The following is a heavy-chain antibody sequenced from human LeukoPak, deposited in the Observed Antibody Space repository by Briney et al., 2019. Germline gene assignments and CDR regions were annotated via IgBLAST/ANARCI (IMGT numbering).Heavy chain of an antibody. CDR1: GGSFSGYY. D-gene: IGHD6-13*01. Sequence: SETLSLTCAVYGGSFSGYYWSWIRQPPGKGLEWIGYIYYSGSTNYNPSLKSRVTISVDTSKNQFSLKLSSVTAADTAVYYCARSRTQQLVKGPEVEFDYWGQGTLVTVSS. J-gene: IGHJ4*02. V-gene: IGHV4-59*01. CDR3: ARSRTQQLVKGPEVEFDY. CDR2: IYYSGST.